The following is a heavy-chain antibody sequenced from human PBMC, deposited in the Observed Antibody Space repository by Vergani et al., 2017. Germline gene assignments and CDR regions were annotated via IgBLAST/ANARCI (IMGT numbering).Heavy chain of an antibody. CDR3: ARQTVHGSGSPXFDY. J-gene: IGHJ4*02. CDR2: ISNSSSYT. CDR1: GFTFSDYY. D-gene: IGHD3-10*01. V-gene: IGHV3-11*05. Sequence: QVQLVESGGGLVKPGGSLRLSCAASGFTFSDYYMSWIRQAPGKGLEWVSYISNSSSYTNYADSVKGRFTISSDNAKNSLYLQMNSLRAEDTAVYYCARQTVHGSGSPXFDYWGQGTLVTVSS.